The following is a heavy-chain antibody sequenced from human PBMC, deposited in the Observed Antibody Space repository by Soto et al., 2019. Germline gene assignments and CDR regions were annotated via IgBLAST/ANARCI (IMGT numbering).Heavy chain of an antibody. D-gene: IGHD3-3*01. J-gene: IGHJ4*02. V-gene: IGHV4-34*01. Sequence: SETLSLTCAVYGGSFSGYYWSWIRQPPGKGLEWVGEINHSGSTNYNPSLKSRVTISVDTSKNQFSLKLSSVTAADTAVYYCARGQRDDFWSGYYPYYFDYWGQGTLVTVSS. CDR1: GGSFSGYY. CDR2: INHSGST. CDR3: ARGQRDDFWSGYYPYYFDY.